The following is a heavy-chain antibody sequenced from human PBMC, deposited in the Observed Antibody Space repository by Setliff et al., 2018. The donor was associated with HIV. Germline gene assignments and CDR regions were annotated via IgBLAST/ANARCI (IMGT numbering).Heavy chain of an antibody. J-gene: IGHJ4*02. CDR2: INHSGST. V-gene: IGHV4-34*01. D-gene: IGHD3-22*01. Sequence: SETLSLTCAVYGGSFSGYYWSWIRQPPGKGLEWIGEINHSGSTNYNLSLKSRVTISVDTSKNQLSLKLSSVTAADTAVYYCARGSGYFSYFDYWGQGTLVTVSS. CDR1: GGSFSGYY. CDR3: ARGSGYFSYFDY.